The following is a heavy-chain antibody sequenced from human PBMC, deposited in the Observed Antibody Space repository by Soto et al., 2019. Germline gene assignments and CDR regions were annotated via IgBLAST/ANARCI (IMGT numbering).Heavy chain of an antibody. CDR2: ISPTGEQR. CDR3: SKRYGSGSNCDFNSYYGMDI. J-gene: IGHJ6*02. V-gene: IGHV3-23*01. CDR1: RFTFRNYG. Sequence: PGGSLRLSCAASRFTFRNYGMSWVRQGPGKGLEWVSGISPTGEQRFYVDSVKGRFFISRGNSQNTLSLALSNLRADDTAVYYCSKRYGSGSNCDFNSYYGMDIWGQGTSVTVSS. D-gene: IGHD3-10*01.